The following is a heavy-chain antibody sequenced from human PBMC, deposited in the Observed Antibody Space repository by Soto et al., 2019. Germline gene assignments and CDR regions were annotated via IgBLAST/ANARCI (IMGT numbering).Heavy chain of an antibody. V-gene: IGHV4-31*03. D-gene: IGHD2-15*01. Sequence: QVHLQESGPGQVRPSQTLSLSCSVSGGSISRGAYFWTWIRQFPGKGLEWNAYISYPGATYYNPSLKNRVTILADTSKNQFSLKLNSVTSADTAVYYCPRGGPVSVSPAWQLLGYFDDWGQGTLVTVSS. CDR1: GGSISRGAYF. CDR2: ISYPGAT. J-gene: IGHJ4*02. CDR3: PRGGPVSVSPAWQLLGYFDD.